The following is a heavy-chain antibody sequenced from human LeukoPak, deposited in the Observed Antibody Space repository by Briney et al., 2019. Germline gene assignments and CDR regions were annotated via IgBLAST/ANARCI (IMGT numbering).Heavy chain of an antibody. D-gene: IGHD3-9*01. Sequence: ASVKVSCKASGYTFTSYAMHWVRQAPGQRLEWMGWSNAGNGNTKYSQEFQGRVTITRDTSASTAYMELSSLRSEDMAVYYCARDVARITIFDWLLYPHPPVAYWGQGTLVTVSS. J-gene: IGHJ4*02. CDR1: GYTFTSYA. CDR3: ARDVARITIFDWLLYPHPPVAY. V-gene: IGHV1-3*02. CDR2: SNAGNGNT.